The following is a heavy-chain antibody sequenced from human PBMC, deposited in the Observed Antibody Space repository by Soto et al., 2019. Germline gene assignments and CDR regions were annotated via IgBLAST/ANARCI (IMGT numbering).Heavy chain of an antibody. CDR3: ARDRRGLTYYYGMDV. J-gene: IGHJ6*02. CDR1: GFTFRDYY. CDR2: ISSSSSYT. V-gene: IGHV3-11*06. Sequence: SLSLSCAASGFTFRDYYMSWIRQAPGKGLEWVSYISSSSSYTNYADSVKGRFTIPRDNAKNSLYLQINSLRAEDTAVYYCARDRRGLTYYYGMDVWGQGTTVTVSS.